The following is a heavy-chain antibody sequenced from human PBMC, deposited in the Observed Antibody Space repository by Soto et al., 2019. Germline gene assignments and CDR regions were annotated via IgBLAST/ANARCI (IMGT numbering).Heavy chain of an antibody. Sequence: ASVKVSCKASGYTFTNYGISWVRQAPGQGLEWMGWISAYHGNTNYAQNLQGRVTMTTDTSTSTAYMELRSLRSDDTAVYYCARSHDDTMVRRNYYYMDVWGEGTTVTVSS. J-gene: IGHJ6*03. CDR1: GYTFTNYG. V-gene: IGHV1-18*01. CDR2: ISAYHGNT. D-gene: IGHD3-10*01. CDR3: ARSHDDTMVRRNYYYMDV.